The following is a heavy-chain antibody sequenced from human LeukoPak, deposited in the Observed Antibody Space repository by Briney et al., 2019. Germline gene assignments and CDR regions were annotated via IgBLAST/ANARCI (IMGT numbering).Heavy chain of an antibody. CDR1: GGSISSYY. CDR3: ARGENFLDY. J-gene: IGHJ4*02. Sequence: SETLSLTCTVSGGSISSYYWSWIRQPPGKGLEWIGYIYYSGSTNYNPSLKSRVTISVDTSKNQFSLKLSSVTAADTAVYYCARGENFLDYWGQGTLVTVSS. CDR2: IYYSGST. D-gene: IGHD3-3*01. V-gene: IGHV4-59*01.